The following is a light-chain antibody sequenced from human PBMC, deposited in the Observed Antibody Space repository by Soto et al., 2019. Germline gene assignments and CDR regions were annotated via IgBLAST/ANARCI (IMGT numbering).Light chain of an antibody. Sequence: EIVLTQSPGTLSLSPGETATLSCRASQRIVGTYLAWYQQKPGQAPRLLIYGSSNRATGIPDRFSGGGSGTDFTLTISRLEPEEFAVYYCQLWGFGQGTKVEI. CDR1: QRIVGTY. J-gene: IGKJ1*01. CDR3: QLWG. V-gene: IGKV3-20*01. CDR2: GSS.